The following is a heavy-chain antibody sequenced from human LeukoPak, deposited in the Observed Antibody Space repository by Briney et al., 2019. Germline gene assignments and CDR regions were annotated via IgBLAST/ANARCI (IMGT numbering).Heavy chain of an antibody. CDR2: IYYSGST. Sequence: SETLSLTCTVSGGSISSSSYYWGWIRQPPGKGLEWIGSIYYSGSTYYNPFLKSRVTISVETPRNQFSLKLSSVTAADTAVYYCASPTSYYYASSAYYWGQGTLVTVSS. D-gene: IGHD3-22*01. CDR3: ASPTSYYYASSAYY. V-gene: IGHV4-39*01. CDR1: GGSISSSSYY. J-gene: IGHJ4*02.